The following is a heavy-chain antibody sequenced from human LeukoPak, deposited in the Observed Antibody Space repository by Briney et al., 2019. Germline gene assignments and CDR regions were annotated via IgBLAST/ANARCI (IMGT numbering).Heavy chain of an antibody. J-gene: IGHJ4*02. Sequence: GGSLRLSCAASGFTFSSYSMNWVRQAPGKGLEWVSSISSSSSYIYYADSVKGRFTISRDNAKNSLYLQMNSLRAEDTAVYYCARDSGSRAVAGTPLYYFDYWGQGTLVTVSS. D-gene: IGHD6-19*01. CDR3: ARDSGSRAVAGTPLYYFDY. CDR2: ISSSSSYI. CDR1: GFTFSSYS. V-gene: IGHV3-21*01.